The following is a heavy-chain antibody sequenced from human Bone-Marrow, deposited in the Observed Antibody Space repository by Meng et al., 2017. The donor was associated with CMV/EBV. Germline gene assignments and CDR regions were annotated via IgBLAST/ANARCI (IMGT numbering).Heavy chain of an antibody. CDR1: GFTFRSYA. CDR2: ISGSGGST. D-gene: IGHD4-17*01. CDR3: AKDYGDYALEFDY. V-gene: IGHV3-23*01. J-gene: IGHJ4*02. Sequence: ASGFTFRSYAMSWVRQAPGKGLEWVSAISGSGGSTYYADSVKGRFTISRDNSKNTLYLQMNSLRAEDTAVYYCAKDYGDYALEFDYWGQGTLVTVSS.